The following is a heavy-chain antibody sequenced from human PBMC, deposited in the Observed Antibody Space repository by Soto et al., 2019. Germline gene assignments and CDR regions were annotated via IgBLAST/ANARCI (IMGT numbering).Heavy chain of an antibody. CDR2: INAGNGNT. Sequence: ASVKVSYKASGYTFTSYAMHWVRQAPGQRLEWMGWINAGNGNTKYSQKFQGRVTITRDTSASTAYMELSSLRSEDTAVYYCARSPLYGSGSSYNWFDPWGQGTLVTVSS. CDR1: GYTFTSYA. D-gene: IGHD3-10*01. V-gene: IGHV1-3*01. J-gene: IGHJ5*02. CDR3: ARSPLYGSGSSYNWFDP.